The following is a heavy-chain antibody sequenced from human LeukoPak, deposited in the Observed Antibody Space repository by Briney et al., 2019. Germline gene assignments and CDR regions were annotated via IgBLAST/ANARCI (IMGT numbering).Heavy chain of an antibody. Sequence: GGSLRLSCAASGFTFSSYNMNWVRQAPGTGLEWVSSISSGGANINYADSVRGRFTISRDNAKNSVYLQVNSLRAEDTAVYYCARDQGYEGRGFYHYFAYWGQGTLVTV. CDR3: ARDQGYEGRGFYHYFAY. J-gene: IGHJ4*02. CDR1: GFTFSSYN. V-gene: IGHV3-21*01. CDR2: ISSGGANI. D-gene: IGHD3-22*01.